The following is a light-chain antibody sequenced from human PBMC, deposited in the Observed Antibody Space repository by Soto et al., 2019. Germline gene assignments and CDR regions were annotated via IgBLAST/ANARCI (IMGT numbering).Light chain of an antibody. CDR1: SSDVGGYNY. Sequence: QSALTQPASVSGSPGQSITISCTGTSSDVGGYNYVSWYQQHPGKAPKLIIYDVTNRPSGISSRFSGSKSGNTASLTISGLQAEDEADYYCNSHTGATAPYVLFGGGTKLTVL. V-gene: IGLV2-14*01. CDR2: DVT. J-gene: IGLJ2*01. CDR3: NSHTGATAPYVL.